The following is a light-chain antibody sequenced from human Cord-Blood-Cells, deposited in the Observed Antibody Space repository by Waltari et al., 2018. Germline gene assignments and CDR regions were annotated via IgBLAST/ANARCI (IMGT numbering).Light chain of an antibody. CDR2: ASP. CDR3: QQRSNWPT. CDR1: QSVSSY. J-gene: IGKJ4*01. V-gene: IGKV3-11*01. Sequence: DIVLPQSLPTLSLSRGERAPHSCRTSQSVSSYLAWYQKKPGKPPRLLIYASPNRTTGTPARFSSSGSATDFTLTSSRLEPEDSADYYCQQRSNWPTFGGGTKVEIK.